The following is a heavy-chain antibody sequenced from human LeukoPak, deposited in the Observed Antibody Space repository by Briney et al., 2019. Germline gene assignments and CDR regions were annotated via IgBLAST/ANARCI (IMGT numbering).Heavy chain of an antibody. Sequence: NSSETLSLTCTVPGGSISSRSHYWGWIRQPPGKGLEWIGNIYNSGITYYNPSLKSRVTISVDTSKNQFSLKLSSVTAADTAVYYCARPGRDWCGGDCYSEYFDYWGQGTLVTVSS. V-gene: IGHV4-39*01. CDR1: GGSISSRSHY. CDR2: IYNSGIT. D-gene: IGHD2-21*01. J-gene: IGHJ4*02. CDR3: ARPGRDWCGGDCYSEYFDY.